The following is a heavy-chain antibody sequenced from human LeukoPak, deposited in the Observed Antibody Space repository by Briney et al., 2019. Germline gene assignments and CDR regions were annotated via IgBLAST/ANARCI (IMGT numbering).Heavy chain of an antibody. CDR3: ANGVVPAAIYY. J-gene: IGHJ4*02. CDR1: GGSISSYY. Sequence: PSETLSLTCTVSGGSISSYYWSWIRQPPGKGLEWIGYIYYSESTNYNPSLKSRVTISVDTSKNQFSLKLGSVTAADTAVYYCANGVVPAAIYYWGQGTLVTVSS. CDR2: IYYSEST. V-gene: IGHV4-59*08. D-gene: IGHD2-2*02.